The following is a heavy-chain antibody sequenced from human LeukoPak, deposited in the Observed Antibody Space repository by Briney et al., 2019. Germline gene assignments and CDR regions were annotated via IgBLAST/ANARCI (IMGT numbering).Heavy chain of an antibody. V-gene: IGHV1-8*01. CDR3: ARGAPYYDILTGLYY. Sequence: GASVKVSCKASGYTFTSYDINWVRQATGQGLEWMGWINPNSGNTDSAQKFQGRVTMTRNTSISTAYMELSSLRSEDTAVYYCARGAPYYDILTGLYYWGQGTLVTVSS. CDR2: INPNSGNT. D-gene: IGHD3-9*01. J-gene: IGHJ4*02. CDR1: GYTFTSYD.